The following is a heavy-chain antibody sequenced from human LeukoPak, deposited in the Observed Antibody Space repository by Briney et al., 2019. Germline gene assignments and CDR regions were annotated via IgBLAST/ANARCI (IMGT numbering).Heavy chain of an antibody. J-gene: IGHJ6*02. CDR1: GFTFSSYA. V-gene: IGHV3-23*01. D-gene: IGHD6-19*01. CDR2: ISGSGGST. Sequence: GGSLRLSCAASGFTFSSYAMSWVRQAPGKGLEWVSAISGSGGSTYYADSVKGRFTISRDNSKNTLYLQMNSLRAEDTAVYYCAKDSGSGWFPYYYYGMDVWGQGTTVTVSS. CDR3: AKDSGSGWFPYYYYGMDV.